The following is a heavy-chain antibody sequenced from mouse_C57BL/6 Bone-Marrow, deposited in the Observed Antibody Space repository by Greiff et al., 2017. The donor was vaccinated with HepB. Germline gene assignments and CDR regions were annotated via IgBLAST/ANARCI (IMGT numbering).Heavy chain of an antibody. CDR1: GYTFTSYT. D-gene: IGHD1-1*01. Sequence: VQRVESGAELARPGASVKMSCKASGYTFTSYTMHWVKQRPGQGLEWIGYINPSSGYTKYNQKFKDKATLTADKSSSTAYMQLSSLTSEDSAVYYCNYYGSDWYFDVWGTGTTVTVAS. CDR2: INPSSGYT. CDR3: NYYGSDWYFDV. J-gene: IGHJ1*03. V-gene: IGHV1-4*01.